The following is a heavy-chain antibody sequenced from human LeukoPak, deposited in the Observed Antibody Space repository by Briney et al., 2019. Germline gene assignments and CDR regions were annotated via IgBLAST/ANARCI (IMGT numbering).Heavy chain of an antibody. CDR1: GVYITNGLYF. CDR2: IYSNGDT. CDR3: ARDNYYESSGHSDY. Sequence: PSQTLSLTCTVSGVYITNGLYFWNWIRQPAGKGLEWIGRIYSNGDTNYNPSLKSRVTISQDRTRNQFSLKLSSVTAADTAVYYCARDNYYESSGHSDYWGQGTLVTVSS. D-gene: IGHD3-22*01. V-gene: IGHV4-61*02. J-gene: IGHJ4*02.